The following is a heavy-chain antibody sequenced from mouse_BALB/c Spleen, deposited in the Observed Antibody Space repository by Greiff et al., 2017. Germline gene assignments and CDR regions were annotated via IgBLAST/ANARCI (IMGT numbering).Heavy chain of an antibody. J-gene: IGHJ2*01. CDR1: GFAFSSYD. CDR2: ISSGGGST. D-gene: IGHD2-1*01. V-gene: IGHV5-12-1*01. CDR3: ARHEYGNFDY. Sequence: EVMVVESGGGLAKPGGSLKLSCAASGFAFSSYDMSWVRQTPEKRLEWVAYISSGGGSTYYPDTVKGRFTISRDNAKNTLYLQMSSLKSEDTAMYYCARHEYGNFDYWGQGTTLTVSS.